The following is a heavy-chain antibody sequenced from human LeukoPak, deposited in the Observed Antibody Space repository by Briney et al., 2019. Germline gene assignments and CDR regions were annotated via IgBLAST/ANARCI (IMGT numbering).Heavy chain of an antibody. CDR3: ARGHYGMAV. CDR2: ISPSSYT. Sequence: GGSLRLSCAASGFTFSDYYMSWIRQAPGKGLEWISYISPSSYTNYADSVKGRFTISRDNTKKSLYLQMNSLRADDTAVYYCARGHYGMAVWGQGTTVTVSS. J-gene: IGHJ6*02. V-gene: IGHV3-11*05. CDR1: GFTFSDYY.